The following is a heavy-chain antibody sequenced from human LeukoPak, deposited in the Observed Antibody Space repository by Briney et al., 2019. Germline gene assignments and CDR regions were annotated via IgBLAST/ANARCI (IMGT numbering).Heavy chain of an antibody. CDR1: GASINSFY. CDR2: ISYSGST. J-gene: IGHJ1*01. Sequence: PSETLSLTCTVSGASINSFYWSWIRQPPGKGLEWIGYISYSGSTNYNPSLKSRVTISLDTSKNQFFLRLSSVTATDTALYYCARGNANWGQGTLVTVSS. V-gene: IGHV4-59*01. CDR3: ARGNAN.